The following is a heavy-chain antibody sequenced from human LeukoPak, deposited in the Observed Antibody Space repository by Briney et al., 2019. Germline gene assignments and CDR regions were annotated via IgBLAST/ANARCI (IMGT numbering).Heavy chain of an antibody. Sequence: GGSLRLSCAASGFTVSTTYMSWVRQAPGKGLEWVSLIYVDGRTYYADSVKGRFTISRDNSKNTLYLQVNSLRAEDTAVYYCATSGGYSYGFEFDYWGQGTLVTVSS. CDR1: GFTVSTTY. CDR3: ATSGGYSYGFEFDY. V-gene: IGHV3-53*01. D-gene: IGHD5-18*01. J-gene: IGHJ4*02. CDR2: IYVDGRT.